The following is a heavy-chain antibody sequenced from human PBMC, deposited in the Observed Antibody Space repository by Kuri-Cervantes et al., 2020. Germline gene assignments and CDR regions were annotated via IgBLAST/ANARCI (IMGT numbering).Heavy chain of an antibody. CDR2: IIPTFGTA. CDR3: ARVVDYGFDY. V-gene: IGHV1-69*13. CDR1: GYTFTSYD. Sequence: SVKVSCKASGYTFTSYDINWVRQAPGQGLEWMGGIIPTFGTANYAQKFQGRVTITADESTSTAYMELSSLRSEDTAVYYCARVVDYGFDYWGQGTLVTVSS. D-gene: IGHD4-17*01. J-gene: IGHJ4*02.